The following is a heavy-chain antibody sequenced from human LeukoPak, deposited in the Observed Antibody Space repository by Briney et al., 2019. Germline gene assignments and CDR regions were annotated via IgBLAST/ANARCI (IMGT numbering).Heavy chain of an antibody. J-gene: IGHJ6*02. D-gene: IGHD3-10*01. Sequence: GGSLRLSCAASGFTFSSYSMNWVRQAPGKGLEWVAVISYDGSNKYYADSVKGRFTISRDNSKNTLYLQMNSLRAEDTAVYYCARAGSWSSNYGMDVWGQGTTVTVSS. CDR3: ARAGSWSSNYGMDV. CDR2: ISYDGSNK. V-gene: IGHV3-30*03. CDR1: GFTFSSYS.